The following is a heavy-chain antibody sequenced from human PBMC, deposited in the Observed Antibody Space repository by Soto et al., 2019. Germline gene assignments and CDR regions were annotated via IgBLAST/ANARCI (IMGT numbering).Heavy chain of an antibody. CDR1: GGSMISYY. J-gene: IGHJ4*02. D-gene: IGHD1-1*01. CDR2: IYYAGST. V-gene: IGHV4-59*12. Sequence: SETLSLTCTASGGSMISYYWSWIRQPPGRGLEWIGFIYYAGSTKYNPSLNSRVTISVDTSKNQFSLKMTSMTAADTAVYYCVTAAIKGNQVEEQPPTAQTFDYGGRGILVTVP. CDR3: VTAAIKGNQVEEQPPTAQTFDY.